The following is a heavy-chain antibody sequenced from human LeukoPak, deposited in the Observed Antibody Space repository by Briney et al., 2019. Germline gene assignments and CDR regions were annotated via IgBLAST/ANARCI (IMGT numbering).Heavy chain of an antibody. V-gene: IGHV3-23*01. CDR3: AKDFWDIVVVPAATDYYYMDV. CDR1: GFTFSSNA. D-gene: IGHD2-2*01. CDR2: ISGSGGST. Sequence: GGSLRLSCAASGFTFSSNAMSWVRQAPGKGLEWVSAISGSGGSTYYADSVKGRFTISRDNSKNTLYLQMNSLRAEDTAVYYCAKDFWDIVVVPAATDYYYMDVWGKGTTVTVSS. J-gene: IGHJ6*03.